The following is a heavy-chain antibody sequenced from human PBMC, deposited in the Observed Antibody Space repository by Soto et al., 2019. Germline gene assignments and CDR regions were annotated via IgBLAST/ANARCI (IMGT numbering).Heavy chain of an antibody. CDR2: IYYSGST. D-gene: IGHD6-13*01. CDR3: ASVLAAAGHPHFDY. V-gene: IGHV4-59*08. Sequence: SETLSLTCTVSGGSISSYYWSWIRQPPGKGLEWIGYIYYSGSTNYNPSLKSRVTISVDTSKNQFSLKLSSVTAADTAVYYCASVLAAAGHPHFDYWGQGTLVTVPS. J-gene: IGHJ4*02. CDR1: GGSISSYY.